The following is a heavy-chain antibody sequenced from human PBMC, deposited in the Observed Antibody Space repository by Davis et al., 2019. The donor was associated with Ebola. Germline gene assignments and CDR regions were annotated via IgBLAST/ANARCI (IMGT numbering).Heavy chain of an antibody. V-gene: IGHV3-11*06. CDR1: GFTFSDYY. CDR3: ARVYRYYDILTGYYGDYYYYGMDV. D-gene: IGHD3-9*01. Sequence: GESLKISCAASGFTFSDYYMSWIRQAPGKGLEWVSYISSSSSYIYYADSVKDRFAISRDNAKNSLYLQMNSLRAEDTAVYYCARVYRYYDILTGYYGDYYYYGMDVWGKGTTVTVSS. CDR2: ISSSSSYI. J-gene: IGHJ6*04.